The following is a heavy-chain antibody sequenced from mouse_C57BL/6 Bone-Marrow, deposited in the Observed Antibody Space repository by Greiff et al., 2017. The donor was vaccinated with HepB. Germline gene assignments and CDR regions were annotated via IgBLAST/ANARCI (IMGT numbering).Heavy chain of an antibody. CDR3: TSGGYYYCSSYDWYFDV. J-gene: IGHJ1*03. CDR1: GFTFSSYA. V-gene: IGHV5-9-1*02. Sequence: EVKLVESGEGLVKPGGSLKLSCAASGFTFSSYAMSWVRQTPEKRLEWVAYISSGGDYIYYADTVKGRFTISRDNARNTLYLQMSSLKSEDTAMYYCTSGGYYYCSSYDWYFDVWGTGTTVTVSS. CDR2: ISSGGDYI. D-gene: IGHD1-1*01.